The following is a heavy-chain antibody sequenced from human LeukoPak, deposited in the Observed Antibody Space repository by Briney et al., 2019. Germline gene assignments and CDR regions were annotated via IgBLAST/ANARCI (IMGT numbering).Heavy chain of an antibody. CDR3: ARDLGANHAFDI. CDR1: GGTFSSYA. V-gene: IGHV1-69*05. J-gene: IGHJ3*02. CDR2: IIPIFGTA. D-gene: IGHD1-26*01. Sequence: SVKVSCKASGGTFSSYAISWVRQAPGQGLEWMGGIIPIFGTANYAQRFQGRVTITTDESASTAYMELSSLRSEDTAVYYCARDLGANHAFDIWGQGTMVTVSS.